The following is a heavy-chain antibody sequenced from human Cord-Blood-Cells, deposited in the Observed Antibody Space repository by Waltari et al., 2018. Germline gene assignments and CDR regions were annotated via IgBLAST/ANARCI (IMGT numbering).Heavy chain of an antibody. J-gene: IGHJ5*02. CDR3: ARDPVGVVIYNWVDP. CDR2: INPNSGGT. V-gene: IGHV1-2*02. Sequence: QVQLVQSGAEVKKPGASVKVSCKASGYTFTGYYMHWVRQAPGQGLEWMGWINPNSGGTNYAQKFQGRVTMTRDTSISTAYMELSRLRSDGTAVYYWARDPVGVVIYNWVDPWGQGTLVTGSS. D-gene: IGHD3-3*01. CDR1: GYTFTGYY.